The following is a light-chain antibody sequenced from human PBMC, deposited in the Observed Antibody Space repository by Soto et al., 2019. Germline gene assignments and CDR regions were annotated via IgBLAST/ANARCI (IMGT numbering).Light chain of an antibody. CDR2: DVS. V-gene: IGLV2-14*03. J-gene: IGLJ1*01. Sequence: QSVLTQPASVSGSPGQAITISCSGTSSDVGAFNYVSWYQQHPGKAPKLMIYDVSNRPSGVSNRFSGSKSGNTASLTISGLRAEDEADYYCNSYNSNNPYVFGTGTKVTVL. CDR3: NSYNSNNPYV. CDR1: SSDVGAFNY.